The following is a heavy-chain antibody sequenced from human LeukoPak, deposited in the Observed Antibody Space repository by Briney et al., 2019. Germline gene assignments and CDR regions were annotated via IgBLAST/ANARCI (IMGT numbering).Heavy chain of an antibody. J-gene: IGHJ4*02. CDR1: GFTFSSYA. Sequence: RGSLRLSCAASGFTFSSYAMSWVRQAPGKGLEWVSAISGSGGSTYYADSVKGRFTISRDNSKNTLYLQMNSLRAEDTAVYYCAKDPGLYCSGGSCYYDYWGQGTLVTVSS. D-gene: IGHD2-15*01. V-gene: IGHV3-23*01. CDR3: AKDPGLYCSGGSCYYDY. CDR2: ISGSGGST.